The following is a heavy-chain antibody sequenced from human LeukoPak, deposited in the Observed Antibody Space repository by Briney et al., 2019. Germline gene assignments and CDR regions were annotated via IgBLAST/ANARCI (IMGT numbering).Heavy chain of an antibody. CDR2: ISAYNGNT. V-gene: IGHV1-18*01. J-gene: IGHJ4*02. CDR1: GYTFTSYG. Sequence: APVKVSCKASGYTFTSYGISWVRQAPGQGLEWMGWISAYNGNTNYAQKLQGRVTMTTDTSTSTAYMELRSLRSDDTAVYYCARAGTYDFWSGYYTGFDYWGQGTLVTVSS. CDR3: ARAGTYDFWSGYYTGFDY. D-gene: IGHD3-3*01.